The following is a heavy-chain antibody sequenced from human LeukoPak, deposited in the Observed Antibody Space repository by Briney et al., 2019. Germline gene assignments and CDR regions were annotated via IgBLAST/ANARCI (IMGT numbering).Heavy chain of an antibody. V-gene: IGHV1-2*02. D-gene: IGHD2-15*01. J-gene: IGHJ4*02. Sequence: ASVKVSCKASGYTFTGYYMHWVRQAPGQGLEWVGWINPNSGGTNYAQKFQGRVTMTRDTSISTAYTELSRLRSDDTAVYYCARDRGDIVVVVAAYYFDYWGQGTLVTVSS. CDR3: ARDRGDIVVVVAAYYFDY. CDR2: INPNSGGT. CDR1: GYTFTGYY.